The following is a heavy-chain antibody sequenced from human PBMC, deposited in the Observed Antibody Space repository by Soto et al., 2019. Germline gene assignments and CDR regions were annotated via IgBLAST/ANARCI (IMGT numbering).Heavy chain of an antibody. CDR3: ARGILSGYLPFDY. Sequence: SETLSLTCTVSGGSISSSSYYWGWIRQPPGKGLEWIGGIYYSGSTYYNPSLKSRVTISVDTSKNQFSLKLSSVTAADTAVYFCARGILSGYLPFDYWGQGTLLTVSS. V-gene: IGHV4-39*07. CDR1: GGSISSSSYY. J-gene: IGHJ4*02. D-gene: IGHD3-22*01. CDR2: IYYSGST.